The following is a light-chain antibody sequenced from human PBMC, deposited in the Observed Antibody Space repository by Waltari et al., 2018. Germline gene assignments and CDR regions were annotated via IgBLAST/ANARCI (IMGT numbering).Light chain of an antibody. Sequence: DIQLTQSPSSLSASVGDRVTITCRGSQDIGTWLAWYQQKPGKAPQFLIYKPSNLQSGVPQRFSGSGSGTSFSITISSLQPEDFATYYCQQYNTAPRTFGQGTKVEVK. CDR1: QDIGTW. CDR3: QQYNTAPRT. V-gene: IGKV1D-16*01. J-gene: IGKJ1*01. CDR2: KPS.